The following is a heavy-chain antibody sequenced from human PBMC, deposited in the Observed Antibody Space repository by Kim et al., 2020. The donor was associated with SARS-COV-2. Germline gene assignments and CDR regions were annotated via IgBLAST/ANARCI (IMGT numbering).Heavy chain of an antibody. D-gene: IGHD6-6*01. J-gene: IGHJ6*02. CDR2: TRNKANSYTT. V-gene: IGHV3-72*01. CDR1: GFTFSDHY. Sequence: GGSLRLSCAASGFTFSDHYMDWVRQAPGKGLEWVGRTRNKANSYTTEYAASVKGRFTISRDDSKNSLYLQMNSLKTEDTAVYYCARGGGKSIAARPSLGVYYGMDVWGQGTTVTVSS. CDR3: ARGGGKSIAARPSLGVYYGMDV.